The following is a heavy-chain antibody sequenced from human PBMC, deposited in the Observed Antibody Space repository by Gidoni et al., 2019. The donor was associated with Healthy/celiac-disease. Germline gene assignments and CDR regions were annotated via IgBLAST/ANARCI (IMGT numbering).Heavy chain of an antibody. V-gene: IGHV5-51*01. CDR1: AYSFTSYW. CDR2: IYPGGSDT. D-gene: IGHD2-21*01. CDR3: ARLSIVVVPPDY. Sequence: EVQLVQSGAEVNTRGQAPNTSSKGAAYSFTSYWIGWVRQMPGKCLEWMGIIYPGGSDTSYSQSFQGQVTISADKSISTAYLQWSSLRASDTAMYYCARLSIVVVPPDYWGQGTLVTVSS. J-gene: IGHJ4*02.